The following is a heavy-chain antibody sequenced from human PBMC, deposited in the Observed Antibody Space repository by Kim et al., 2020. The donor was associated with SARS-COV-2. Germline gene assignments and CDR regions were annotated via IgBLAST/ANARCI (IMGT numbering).Heavy chain of an antibody. CDR2: SNHSGST. Sequence: SETLSLTCAVSGGSFSAYYWSWIRQRPGKGLGWIGESNHSGSTNYNPSLKSRGTISVDTSTNQYSLTLSPVTAADTAVDYCARGCLIAVAGTFLPYYSH. V-gene: IGHV4-34*01. D-gene: IGHD6-19*01. J-gene: IGHJ6*03. CDR1: GGSFSAYY. CDR3: ARGCLIAVAGTFLPYYSH.